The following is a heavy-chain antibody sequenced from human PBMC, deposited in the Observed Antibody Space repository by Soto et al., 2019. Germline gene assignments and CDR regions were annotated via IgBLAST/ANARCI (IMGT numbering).Heavy chain of an antibody. CDR1: GFTFNNAR. J-gene: IGHJ4*02. CDR3: TSNAAAKVGTLSY. CDR2: IDGGKT. D-gene: IGHD1-26*01. Sequence: EVQLVESGGAVVEPGGSLRLSCAASGFTFNNARMSWVRQAPGKGLDWVGRIDGGKTDFAAPVEGRFTFSRDDSRNTLFLQMNSLKTEDTGVYYCTSNAAAKVGTLSYWCQGTLVTFSS. V-gene: IGHV3-15*02.